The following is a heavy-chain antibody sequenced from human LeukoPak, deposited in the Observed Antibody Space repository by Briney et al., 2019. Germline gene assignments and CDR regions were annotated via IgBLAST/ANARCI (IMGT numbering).Heavy chain of an antibody. CDR1: GGSISSYY. J-gene: IGHJ4*02. CDR3: ARGTPMVRGKYYFDY. Sequence: SETLSLTCTVSGGSISSYYWSWIRQPPGKGKEWIGEINHSGSTNYNPSLKSRVTISVDTSKNQFSLKLSSVTAADTAVYYCARGTPMVRGKYYFDYWGQGTLVTVSS. CDR2: INHSGST. V-gene: IGHV4-34*01. D-gene: IGHD3-10*01.